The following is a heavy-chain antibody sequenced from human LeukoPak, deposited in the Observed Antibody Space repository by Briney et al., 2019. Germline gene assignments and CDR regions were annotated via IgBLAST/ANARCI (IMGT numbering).Heavy chain of an antibody. Sequence: GGSLRLSCAASGFTFSSYSMNWVRQAPGKRLEWVSSISSSSSYIYYADSVKGRFTISRDDAKNSLYLQMNSLRAEDTAVYYCARDQGYYYDSSGYYLDYWGQGTLVTVSS. J-gene: IGHJ4*02. CDR3: ARDQGYYYDSSGYYLDY. V-gene: IGHV3-21*01. CDR2: ISSSSSYI. D-gene: IGHD3-22*01. CDR1: GFTFSSYS.